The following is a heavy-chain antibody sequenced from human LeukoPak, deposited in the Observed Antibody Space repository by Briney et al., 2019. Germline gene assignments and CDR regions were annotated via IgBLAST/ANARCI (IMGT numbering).Heavy chain of an antibody. V-gene: IGHV4-38-2*02. D-gene: IGHD2-15*01. CDR2: IYHSGST. Sequence: SETLSLTCTVSGYSISSGYYWGWIRQPPGKGLEWIGSIYHSGSTYYNPSLKSRVTISVDTSKNQFSLKLSSVTAADTAVYYCARVHAYSPDYWGQGTLVTVSS. CDR1: GYSISSGYY. CDR3: ARVHAYSPDY. J-gene: IGHJ4*02.